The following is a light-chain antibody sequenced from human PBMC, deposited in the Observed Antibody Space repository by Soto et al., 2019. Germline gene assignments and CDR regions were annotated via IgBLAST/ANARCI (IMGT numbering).Light chain of an antibody. CDR1: SSDVGGYNY. Sequence: QSVLTQPRSVSGSPGQSVTISCTGTSSDVGGYNYVSWYQQHPGKAPKLMIYDVSKRPSGVPDRFSGSKSGNTASLTISGLQAEDEADYYCCSYAGSYVVFGPGTKVTVL. J-gene: IGLJ1*01. CDR2: DVS. V-gene: IGLV2-11*01. CDR3: CSYAGSYVV.